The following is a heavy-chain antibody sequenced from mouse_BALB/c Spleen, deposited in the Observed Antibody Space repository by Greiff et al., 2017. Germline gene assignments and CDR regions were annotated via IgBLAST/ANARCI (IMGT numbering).Heavy chain of an antibody. V-gene: IGHV5-9-4*01. D-gene: IGHD2-4*01. CDR2: ISSGGSYT. CDR3: ARAYDYDWYFDV. Sequence: EVKVVESGGGLVKPGGSLKLSCAASGFTFSSYAMSWVRQSPEKRLEWVAEISSGGSYTYYPDTVTGRFTISRDNAKNTLYLEMSSLRSEDTAMYYCARAYDYDWYFDVWGAGTTVTVSS. CDR1: GFTFSSYA. J-gene: IGHJ1*01.